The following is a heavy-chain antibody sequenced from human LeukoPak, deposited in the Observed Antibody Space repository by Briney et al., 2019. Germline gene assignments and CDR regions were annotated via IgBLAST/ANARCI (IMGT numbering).Heavy chain of an antibody. CDR3: ARDSHKLHSSAYFYFFDY. CDR2: IYSGGNT. Sequence: GGSLRLSCADSGFTVSSDYMGWVRLAPGKGLEYVSIIYSGGNTYYADSVKGRFTISRDNSKNTLYLQMNSLRAEDTAVYYCARDSHKLHSSAYFYFFDYWGQGTLVSVSS. V-gene: IGHV3-66*02. D-gene: IGHD3-22*01. CDR1: GFTVSSDY. J-gene: IGHJ4*02.